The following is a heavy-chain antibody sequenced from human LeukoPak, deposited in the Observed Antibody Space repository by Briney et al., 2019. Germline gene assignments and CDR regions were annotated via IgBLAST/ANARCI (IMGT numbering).Heavy chain of an antibody. CDR1: GFTVSSYA. Sequence: GGSLRLSCAASGFTVSSYAINWVRQAPGKGLEWVAVISYDGSNKYYADSVKGRFTISRDNSKNTLYLQMNSLRAEDTAVYYCARDLSPYYDFWSGYWYWGQGTLVTVSS. CDR2: ISYDGSNK. D-gene: IGHD3-3*01. CDR3: ARDLSPYYDFWSGYWY. V-gene: IGHV3-30*04. J-gene: IGHJ4*02.